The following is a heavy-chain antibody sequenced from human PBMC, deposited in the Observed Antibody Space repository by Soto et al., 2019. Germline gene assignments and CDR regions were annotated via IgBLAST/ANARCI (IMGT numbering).Heavy chain of an antibody. J-gene: IGHJ1*01. CDR1: GGTFSSYA. D-gene: IGHD6-19*01. CDR3: ARYEQWPIGGVY. Sequence: SVKVYCKASGGTFSSYAISWVRQAPGQGLEWMGGIIPIFGTANYAQKFQGRVTITADESTSTAYMELSSLRSEDTAVYYCARYEQWPIGGVYWGQGTLVTVSS. V-gene: IGHV1-69*13. CDR2: IIPIFGTA.